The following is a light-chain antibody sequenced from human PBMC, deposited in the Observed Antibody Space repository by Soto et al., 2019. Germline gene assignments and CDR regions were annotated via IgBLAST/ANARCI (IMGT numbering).Light chain of an antibody. V-gene: IGKV3-20*01. Sequence: EIVMTQSPATLSVSPGEDVTLSCRASQSVPSRIAWYQQKPGQAPSLLIFGASTRATGIPDRFSGSGSGTDFTLTISRLEPEDFVVFYCYQYGSTPPTFGQGTKVDIK. J-gene: IGKJ1*01. CDR2: GAS. CDR1: QSVPSR. CDR3: YQYGSTPPT.